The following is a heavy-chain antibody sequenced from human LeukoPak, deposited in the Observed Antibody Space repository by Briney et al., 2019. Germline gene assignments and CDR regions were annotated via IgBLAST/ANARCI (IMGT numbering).Heavy chain of an antibody. V-gene: IGHV1-69*06. Sequence: SVKVSCKASGGTFSSYAISWVRQAPGQGLEWMGGIIPISGTANYAQKFQGRVTITADKSTSTAYMELSSLRSEDTAVYYCARLPLYSSSWYGWFDPWGQGTLVTVSS. D-gene: IGHD6-13*01. CDR3: ARLPLYSSSWYGWFDP. CDR2: IIPISGTA. CDR1: GGTFSSYA. J-gene: IGHJ5*02.